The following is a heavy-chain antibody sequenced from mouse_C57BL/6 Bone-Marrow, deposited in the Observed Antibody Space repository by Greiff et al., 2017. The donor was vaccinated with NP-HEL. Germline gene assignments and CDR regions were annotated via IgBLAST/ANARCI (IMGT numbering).Heavy chain of an antibody. V-gene: IGHV5-6*02. D-gene: IGHD4-1*01. J-gene: IGHJ4*01. CDR1: GFTFSSYG. Sequence: DVKLVESGGDLVKPGGSLKLSCAASGFTFSSYGMSWVRQTPDKRLEWVATISSGGSYTYYPDSVKGRFTISRDNAKNTLYLQMSSLKSEDTAMYYCARHQSNWDSYAMDYWGQGTSVTVSS. CDR2: ISSGGSYT. CDR3: ARHQSNWDSYAMDY.